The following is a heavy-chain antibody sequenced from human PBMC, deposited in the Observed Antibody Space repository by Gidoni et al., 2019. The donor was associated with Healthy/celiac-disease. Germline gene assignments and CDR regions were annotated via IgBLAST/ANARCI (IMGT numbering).Heavy chain of an antibody. CDR2: INTNTGNP. D-gene: IGHD2-15*01. CDR3: ASGVVVAATTLNWFDL. Sequence: QVQLVHSGSELKKPGASVKVSCKASGYTFTSYAMNWVRQAPGQGLEWMGWINTNTGNPTYAQGFTGRFVFSLDTSVSTAYLQISSLKAEDTAVYYCASGVVVAATTLNWFDLWGQGTLVTVSS. J-gene: IGHJ5*02. V-gene: IGHV7-4-1*02. CDR1: GYTFTSYA.